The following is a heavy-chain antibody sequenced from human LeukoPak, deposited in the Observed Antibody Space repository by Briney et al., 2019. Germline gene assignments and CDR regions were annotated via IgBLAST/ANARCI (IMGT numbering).Heavy chain of an antibody. Sequence: SETLSLTCTVSGGSISSSSYYWGWIRQPPGKGLEWIGSIYYSGSTYYNPSLKSRVTISVVTSKNQFSLKLSSVTAADTAVYYCARDHGGSSGGYFDYWGQGTLVTVSS. D-gene: IGHD4-23*01. V-gene: IGHV4-39*07. CDR3: ARDHGGSSGGYFDY. J-gene: IGHJ4*02. CDR2: IYYSGST. CDR1: GGSISSSSYY.